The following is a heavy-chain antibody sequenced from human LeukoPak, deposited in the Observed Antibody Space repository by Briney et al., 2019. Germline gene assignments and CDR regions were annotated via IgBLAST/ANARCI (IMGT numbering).Heavy chain of an antibody. V-gene: IGHV4-61*02. D-gene: IGHD2-2*01. Sequence: SETLSLTCTVSGDSMSSGTYYWSWIRQPAGKRLEYLGRIFSSGNSNYNPSLKSRVTMSMDTSKSQFSLNLSSVSAADSAVYYCAGFCASSTCYNGGTNFAFWGQGALAAVSS. CDR1: GDSMSSGTYY. CDR2: IFSSGNS. CDR3: AGFCASSTCYNGGTNFAF. J-gene: IGHJ4*02.